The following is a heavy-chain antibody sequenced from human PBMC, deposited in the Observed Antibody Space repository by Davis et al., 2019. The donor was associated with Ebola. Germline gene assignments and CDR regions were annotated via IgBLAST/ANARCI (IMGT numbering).Heavy chain of an antibody. V-gene: IGHV3-30*02. D-gene: IGHD3-16*01. CDR3: AKDGGIQRGALDY. J-gene: IGHJ4*02. CDR2: IWYDGSNK. Sequence: PGGSLRLSCAASGFTFSSYGMHWVRQAPGKGLEWVAVIWYDGSNKYYADSVKGRFTISRDNSKNTLYLQMNSLRPDDTAVYYCAKDGGIQRGALDYWGPGTLVTVSS. CDR1: GFTFSSYG.